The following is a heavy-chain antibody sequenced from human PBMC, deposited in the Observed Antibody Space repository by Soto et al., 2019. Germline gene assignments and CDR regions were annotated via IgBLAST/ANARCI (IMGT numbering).Heavy chain of an antibody. CDR3: ARQGRVRDGYNMDY. CDR2: INPNSGGT. Sequence: ASVKVSCKASGYTFTGYYMHWVRQAPGQGLEWMGWINPNSGGTNYAQKFQGWFTMTRDTSISKAYMELSRLRSDDTAVYYCARQGRVRDGYNMDYWGQGTLVTVSS. D-gene: IGHD5-12*01. CDR1: GYTFTGYY. J-gene: IGHJ4*02. V-gene: IGHV1-2*04.